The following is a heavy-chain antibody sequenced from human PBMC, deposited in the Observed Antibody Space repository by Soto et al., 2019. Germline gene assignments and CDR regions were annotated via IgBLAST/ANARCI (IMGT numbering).Heavy chain of an antibody. J-gene: IGHJ3*01. CDR1: GFTFSSFA. CDR3: ARGGRGPRGAFDV. V-gene: IGHV3-30*03. Sequence: QELLVESGGGVVQPGKSLRLSCAASGFTFSSFAMHWVRQAPGKGLEWVSVISFNGLSQFYPDSIRGRFTISRDNSKNTLYLQLDSLRPDDTAVYYCARGGRGPRGAFDVWGQGTEVSVS. CDR2: ISFNGLSQ. D-gene: IGHD3-16*01.